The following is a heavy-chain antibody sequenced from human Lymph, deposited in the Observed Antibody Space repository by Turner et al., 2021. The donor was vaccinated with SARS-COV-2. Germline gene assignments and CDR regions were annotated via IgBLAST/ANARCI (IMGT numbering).Heavy chain of an antibody. CDR3: ARGDYYGSGTYPGKTFDY. CDR1: GVTFSSYA. J-gene: IGHJ4*02. V-gene: IGHV3-30-3*01. Sequence: QVQLVESGGGVVQPGRSLRLSCAASGVTFSSYAMHWVRQAPGKGLEWVAVISFDGNNKYYTDSVKGRFTISRDNSENTLYLQLNSLRPEDTAVYYCARGDYYGSGTYPGKTFDYWGQGTLVTVSS. CDR2: ISFDGNNK. D-gene: IGHD3-10*01.